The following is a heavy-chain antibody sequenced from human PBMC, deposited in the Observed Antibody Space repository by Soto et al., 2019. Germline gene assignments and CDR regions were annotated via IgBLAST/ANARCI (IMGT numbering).Heavy chain of an antibody. CDR3: ARAVDTAMEGWFDP. D-gene: IGHD5-18*01. Sequence: ASVKVSCKASGYTFTSYGISWVRQAPGQGLEWMGWISAYNGNANYAQKLQGRVTMTTDTSTSTAYMELRSLRSDDTAVYYCARAVDTAMEGWFDPWGQGTLVTVSS. V-gene: IGHV1-18*04. CDR2: ISAYNGNA. J-gene: IGHJ5*02. CDR1: GYTFTSYG.